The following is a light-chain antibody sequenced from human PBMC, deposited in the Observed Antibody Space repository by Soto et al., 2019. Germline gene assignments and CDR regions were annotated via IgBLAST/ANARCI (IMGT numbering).Light chain of an antibody. CDR1: SNDVGGYNY. CDR2: DVT. CDR3: CSSAISHTYV. J-gene: IGLJ1*01. V-gene: IGLV2-11*01. Sequence: ALTQPRSVSGSPGQSVTISCTGTSNDVGGYNYVSWYQQHPGKAPKLVIYDVTKRPSGVPDRFSGSKSGNTASLTISGLQAEDEADYYCCSSAISHTYVFGTGTKLTVL.